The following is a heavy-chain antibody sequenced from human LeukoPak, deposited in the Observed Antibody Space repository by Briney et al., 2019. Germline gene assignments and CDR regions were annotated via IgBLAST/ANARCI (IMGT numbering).Heavy chain of an antibody. Sequence: GGSLRLSCAASGFTFSSYGMHWVRQAPGKGLEWVAFIRYDGSNKYYADSVKGRFTISRDNSKNTPYLQMNSLRAEDTAVYYCAKDVGFYYYYGMDVWGQGTTVTVSS. CDR2: IRYDGSNK. CDR3: AKDVGFYYYYGMDV. J-gene: IGHJ6*02. CDR1: GFTFSSYG. V-gene: IGHV3-30*02. D-gene: IGHD3-10*01.